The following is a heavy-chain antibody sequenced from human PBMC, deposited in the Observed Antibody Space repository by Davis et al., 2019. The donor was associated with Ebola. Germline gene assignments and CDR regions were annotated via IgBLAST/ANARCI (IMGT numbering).Heavy chain of an antibody. V-gene: IGHV3-33*01. CDR1: GFTFSTYG. CDR3: ARDPVLTYYYDSSGFDAFDI. J-gene: IGHJ3*02. D-gene: IGHD3-22*01. Sequence: GESLKISCAASGFTFSTYGFHWVRQAPGKGLEWVAVIWYDGSKEYYADFVKGRFTVSKDNAKNSLYLQMNSLRAEDTAVYYCARDPVLTYYYDSSGFDAFDIWGQGTMVTVSS. CDR2: IWYDGSKE.